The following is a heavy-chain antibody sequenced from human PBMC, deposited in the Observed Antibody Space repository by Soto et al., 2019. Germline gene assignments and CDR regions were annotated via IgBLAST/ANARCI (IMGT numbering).Heavy chain of an antibody. Sequence: GGSLRLSCAASGFSFGSYALSWVRQAPGKGLEWVSTTSGSDGKTFYADSVKGRFSISRDTSQNTLYLQMNSLRADDTAIYYCARWSYLDYWGQGTRVTVSS. CDR1: GFSFGSYA. D-gene: IGHD3-3*01. V-gene: IGHV3-23*01. CDR2: TSGSDGKT. J-gene: IGHJ4*02. CDR3: ARWSYLDY.